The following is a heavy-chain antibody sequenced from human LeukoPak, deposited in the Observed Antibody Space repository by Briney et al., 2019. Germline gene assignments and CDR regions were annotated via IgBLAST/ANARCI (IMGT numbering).Heavy chain of an antibody. Sequence: GSLRLSCAVSGFTFSGFWMSWSRQAPGKGLECVASINSDGSEGYYADVVKGRFTISRDNAKNSLYLQINSLRAEDTAVYYCARSSYSSSSSVRGQGTMVTVSS. D-gene: IGHD6-6*01. V-gene: IGHV3-7*03. CDR3: ARSSYSSSSSV. CDR1: GFTFSGFW. CDR2: INSDGSEG. J-gene: IGHJ3*01.